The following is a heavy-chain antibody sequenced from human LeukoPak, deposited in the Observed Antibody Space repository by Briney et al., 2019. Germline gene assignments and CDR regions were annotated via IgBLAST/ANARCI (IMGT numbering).Heavy chain of an antibody. V-gene: IGHV4-39*07. Sequence: PSETLSLTCTVSGVSISRTTYYWGWIRQPPGKGLEWIGSIHYSGNTYYNPSLKSRVTISVDTSKNLFSLKVISVTAADTAVYYCARDRAQTYYYGSGSSFDPWGQGTLVTVSS. CDR1: GVSISRTTYY. J-gene: IGHJ5*02. D-gene: IGHD3-10*01. CDR3: ARDRAQTYYYGSGSSFDP. CDR2: IHYSGNT.